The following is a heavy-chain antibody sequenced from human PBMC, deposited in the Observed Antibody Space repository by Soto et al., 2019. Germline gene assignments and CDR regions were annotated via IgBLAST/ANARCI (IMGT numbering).Heavy chain of an antibody. CDR1: GFTFSSYS. V-gene: IGHV3-48*01. CDR3: ARDLTLFDY. Sequence: QLVESGGGLVQPGGSLRLSCAASGFTFSSYSMNWVRQAPGKGLEWVSYIGRSSATIYYADSVKGRFTISRDNAKNSLYLQITRLRADDTAVYYCARDLTLFDYWGQGTLVTVSS. J-gene: IGHJ4*02. CDR2: IGRSSATI.